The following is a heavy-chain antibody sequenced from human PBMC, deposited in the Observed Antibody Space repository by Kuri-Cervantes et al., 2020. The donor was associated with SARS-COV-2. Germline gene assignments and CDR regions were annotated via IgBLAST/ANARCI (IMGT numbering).Heavy chain of an antibody. Sequence: GGSLRLSCVVSGFTFNTYNFHWVRQAPGEGPEWLASISYDGGDKSYADSVRGRFTVSRDNSINTLYLQMTGLRPEDTALYHCARHGVGFSYGYFFDYWGQGTLVTVSS. V-gene: IGHV3-30*04. CDR3: ARHGVGFSYGYFFDY. J-gene: IGHJ4*02. D-gene: IGHD5-18*01. CDR1: GFTFNTYN. CDR2: ISYDGGDK.